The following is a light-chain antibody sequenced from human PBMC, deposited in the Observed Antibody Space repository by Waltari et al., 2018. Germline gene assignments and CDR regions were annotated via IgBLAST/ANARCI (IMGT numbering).Light chain of an antibody. V-gene: IGKV3-20*01. CDR2: GAS. CDR3: QHYVTLPVT. J-gene: IGKJ1*01. Sequence: ENLFTQSLGTLSLSLGDRATLSCRASHSVSRTLAWYQQKPGQAPSLLIYGASIRATGIPDRFSGSGSGTDFSLTISRLEPEDFAVYYCQHYVTLPVTFGQGTKVEIK. CDR1: HSVSRT.